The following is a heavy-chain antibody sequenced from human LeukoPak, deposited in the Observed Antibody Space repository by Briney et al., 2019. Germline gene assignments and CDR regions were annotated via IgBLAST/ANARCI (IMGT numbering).Heavy chain of an antibody. J-gene: IGHJ6*02. CDR2: IRSDGGDT. D-gene: IGHD6-6*01. V-gene: IGHV3-74*01. CDR3: ARLAARQILGYYGMDV. Sequence: GGSLRLSCEASGFTFSNYWMHWVRQVPGKGLVWVSRIRSDGGDTTYADFVQGRFTISRDNVKNMLYLQMNSLRAEDTAVYYCARLAARQILGYYGMDVWGQGTTVTGSS. CDR1: GFTFSNYW.